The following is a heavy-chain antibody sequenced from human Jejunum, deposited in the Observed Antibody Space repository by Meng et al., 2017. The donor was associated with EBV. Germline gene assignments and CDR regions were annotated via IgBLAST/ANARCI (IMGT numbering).Heavy chain of an antibody. CDR1: GGSISTDNW. J-gene: IGHJ4*02. D-gene: IGHD5-24*01. CDR2: IHHSGST. V-gene: IGHV4-4*02. Sequence: QVQLQASGPGLVKPSGTLPLTCAVSGGSISTDNWWSGVRQPPGKGLEYIGEIHHSGSTKYNPSLKSRVTISVDKSNNHFSLKLSSVTAADTAVYYCARDRGVEDYWGQGTLVTVSS. CDR3: ARDRGVEDY.